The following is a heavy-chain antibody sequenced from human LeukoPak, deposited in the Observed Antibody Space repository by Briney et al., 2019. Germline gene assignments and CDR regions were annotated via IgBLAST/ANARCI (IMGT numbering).Heavy chain of an antibody. V-gene: IGHV1-46*01. D-gene: IGHD2-2*01. CDR3: ARATSIVVVPAAMNI. Sequence: ASVKVSCKASGYTFTSYYMHWVRQAPGQGLEWMGIINPSGGSTSYAQKFQGRVTMTRDTSTSTVYMELSSLRSEDTAVYYYARATSIVVVPAAMNIWGQGTLVTVSS. J-gene: IGHJ4*02. CDR2: INPSGGST. CDR1: GYTFTSYY.